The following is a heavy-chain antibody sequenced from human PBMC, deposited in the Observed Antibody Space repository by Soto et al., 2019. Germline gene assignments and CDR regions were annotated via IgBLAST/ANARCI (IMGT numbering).Heavy chain of an antibody. CDR1: GFTFSSYE. V-gene: IGHV3-48*03. CDR3: ARDRGYSCFDY. J-gene: IGHJ4*02. Sequence: GGSLRLSCAASGFTFSSYEMDWVRQAPGKGLEWVAYISSNGGTIYYGDSVKGRFTITRDNADNSLYLQMNSLRAEDTAVYFCARDRGYSCFDYWGLGTLVTVSS. CDR2: ISSNGGTI. D-gene: IGHD5-18*01.